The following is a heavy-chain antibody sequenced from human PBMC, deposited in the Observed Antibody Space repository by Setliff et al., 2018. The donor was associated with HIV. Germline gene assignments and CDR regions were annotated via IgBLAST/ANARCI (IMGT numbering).Heavy chain of an antibody. D-gene: IGHD3-16*01. V-gene: IGHV3-30*04. J-gene: IGHJ4*02. CDR3: ASLWVTPPHGF. CDR1: GFTFSNYA. CDR2: ISYDGSNK. Sequence: GGSLRLSCAVSGFTFSNYAMHWVRQAPGKGLEWVTVISYDGSNKYYAGSVKGRFTISRDNSKNTLYLQMNSLRAEDTAVYYCASLWVTPPHGFWGQGTLVTVSS.